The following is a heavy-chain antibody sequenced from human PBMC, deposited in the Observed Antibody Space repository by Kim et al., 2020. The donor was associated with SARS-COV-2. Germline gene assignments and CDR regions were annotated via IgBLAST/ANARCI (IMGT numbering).Heavy chain of an antibody. Sequence: GGSLRLSCAASGFTFSSYAMSWVRQAPGKGLEWVSAISGSGGSTYYADSVKGRFTISRDNSKNTLYLQMNSLRAEDTAVYYCVTSGSYYYFDYWGQGTLVTVSS. J-gene: IGHJ4*02. CDR2: ISGSGGST. D-gene: IGHD3-10*01. CDR1: GFTFSSYA. V-gene: IGHV3-23*01. CDR3: VTSGSYYYFDY.